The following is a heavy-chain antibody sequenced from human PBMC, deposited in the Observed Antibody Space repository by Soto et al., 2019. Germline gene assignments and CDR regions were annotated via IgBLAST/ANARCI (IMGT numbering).Heavy chain of an antibody. CDR2: ISSSGGNT. V-gene: IGHV3-23*01. CDR1: EFTFSTYA. D-gene: IGHD6-19*01. CDR3: AKDGSGWTPRGWFDP. J-gene: IGHJ5*02. Sequence: GGSLRLSCVVSEFTFSTYAMSWVRQAPGKGLEWVSTISSSGGNTYYADSVKGRFTISRDNSKNTLYLQMNSLRAEDTAVYYCAKDGSGWTPRGWFDPWGQGTLVTVSS.